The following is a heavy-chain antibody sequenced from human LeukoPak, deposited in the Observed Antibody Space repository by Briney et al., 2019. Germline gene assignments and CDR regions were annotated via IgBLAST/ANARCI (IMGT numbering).Heavy chain of an antibody. Sequence: GGSLRLSCAASGCTFSNYAMSWVRQAPGKGLEWISGISGSSGTTYYTDSVQGRFTISRDNSKDTLYLQMNSLRDDDTAIYYCAKSWSCVQYNDWLCYFDYWGQGTLVTVSS. V-gene: IGHV3-23*01. CDR1: GCTFSNYA. J-gene: IGHJ4*02. CDR3: AKSWSCVQYNDWLCYFDY. D-gene: IGHD3-9*01. CDR2: ISGSSGTT.